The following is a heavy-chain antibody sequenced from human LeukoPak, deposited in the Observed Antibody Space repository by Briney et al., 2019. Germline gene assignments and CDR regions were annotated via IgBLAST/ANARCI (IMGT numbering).Heavy chain of an antibody. D-gene: IGHD1-1*01. V-gene: IGHV3-9*01. CDR1: GFTFDDYA. Sequence: GGSLRLSCATSGFTFDDYAMHWVRQAPGKGLEWVSGISWNSGSIGYAGSVKGRFTISRDNAKNSLYLQMNSLRAEDTALYYCAKGGYNWNDAIFDYWGQGTLVTVSS. J-gene: IGHJ4*02. CDR2: ISWNSGSI. CDR3: AKGGYNWNDAIFDY.